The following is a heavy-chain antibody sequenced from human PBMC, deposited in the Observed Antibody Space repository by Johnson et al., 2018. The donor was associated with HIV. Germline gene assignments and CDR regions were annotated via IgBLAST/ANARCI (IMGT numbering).Heavy chain of an antibody. CDR3: ARDGYNYAFDI. CDR2: IYNDGSP. D-gene: IGHD5-24*01. Sequence: EVQVVESGGGLVQPGRSLRLSCAASGFTFDDYAMHWVRQAPGKGLEWVSLIYNDGSPYYADSVKGRFTISRDNSKNTLYLQMNSLRAEDTAVYYCARDGYNYAFDIWGQGTMVTVSS. CDR1: GFTFDDYA. V-gene: IGHV3-66*01. J-gene: IGHJ3*02.